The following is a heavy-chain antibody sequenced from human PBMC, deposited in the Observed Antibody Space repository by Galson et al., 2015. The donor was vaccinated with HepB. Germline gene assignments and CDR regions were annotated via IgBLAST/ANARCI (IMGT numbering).Heavy chain of an antibody. J-gene: IGHJ4*02. D-gene: IGHD6-19*01. CDR1: GFTFSSYW. Sequence: SLRLSCAASGFTFSSYWMSWVRQAPGKGLEWVANIKQDGSEKYYVDSVKGRFTISRDNAKNSLYLQMNSLRAEDTAVYYCARGLLPGIAVALGLGYWGQGTLVTVSS. V-gene: IGHV3-7*01. CDR3: ARGLLPGIAVALGLGY. CDR2: IKQDGSEK.